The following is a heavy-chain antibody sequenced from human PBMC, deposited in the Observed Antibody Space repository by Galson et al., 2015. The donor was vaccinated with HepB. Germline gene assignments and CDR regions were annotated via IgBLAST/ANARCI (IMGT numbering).Heavy chain of an antibody. D-gene: IGHD3-22*01. Sequence: PALVKPTQTLTLPCTFSGFSLSTSGVGVGWIRQPPGKALEWLALIYWDDDKRYCPSLKSRLTITKDTSKNQVVLTMTNMDPVDAATYYCAHSSDYYDSSGWFDPWGQGTLVTVSS. CDR3: AHSSDYYDSSGWFDP. V-gene: IGHV2-5*02. CDR1: GFSLSTSGVG. CDR2: IYWDDDK. J-gene: IGHJ5*02.